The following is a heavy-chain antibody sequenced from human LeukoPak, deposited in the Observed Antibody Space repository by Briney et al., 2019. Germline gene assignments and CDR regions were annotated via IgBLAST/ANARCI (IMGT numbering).Heavy chain of an antibody. D-gene: IGHD1-26*01. CDR2: INSDGSST. CDR3: ARGGVDY. Sequence: GRSLRLSCAASGFTFSTYWMHWVRHAPGKGLVWVSRINSDGSSTTYADSVKGRFTISRDNAKNTPDLQMNSLRAEDTAVYYCARGGVDYWGQGTLVTASS. J-gene: IGHJ4*02. V-gene: IGHV3-74*01. CDR1: GFTFSTYW.